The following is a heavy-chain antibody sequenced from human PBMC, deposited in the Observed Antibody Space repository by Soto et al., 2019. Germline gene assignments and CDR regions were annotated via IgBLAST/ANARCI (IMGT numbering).Heavy chain of an antibody. J-gene: IGHJ5*02. CDR2: ISYDGSNK. D-gene: IGHD6-19*01. V-gene: IGHV3-30*18. CDR1: GFTFSSYG. CDR3: AKDSRYSSGWFNWFDP. Sequence: QVQLVESGGGVVQPGRSLRLSCAASGFTFSSYGMHWVRQAPGKGLEGVAVISYDGSNKYYADSVKGRFTISRDNSKNTLYLQMNSLRAEDTAVYYCAKDSRYSSGWFNWFDPWGQGTLVTVSS.